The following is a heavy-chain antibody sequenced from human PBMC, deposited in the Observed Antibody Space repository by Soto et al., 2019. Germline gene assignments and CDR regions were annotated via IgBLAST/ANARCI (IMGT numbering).Heavy chain of an antibody. J-gene: IGHJ4*02. CDR1: GGSINGFY. D-gene: IGHD7-27*01. Sequence: QAQLQESGPGLVKPSGTLSLTCTVSGGSINGFYWSWIRQPPGKGLEWIGYIYYSGSTTYSGSTNYNPSLKSRTPISIDTSKNQFSLKVTSVTAADAAVYYCTRGSGDFWGQGTLVTVSS. CDR2: IYYSGSTTYSGST. V-gene: IGHV4-59*01. CDR3: TRGSGDF.